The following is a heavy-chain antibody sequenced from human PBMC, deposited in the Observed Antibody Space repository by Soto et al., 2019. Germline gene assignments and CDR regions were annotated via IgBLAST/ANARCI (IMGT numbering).Heavy chain of an antibody. J-gene: IGHJ4*02. D-gene: IGHD1-26*01. CDR3: VRAVGFDFDD. Sequence: SQTLSLTCAISGDSVSSNTAAWNWIRQSPSRGLEWLGRTYYRSKWYNDYAVSVKSRITINPDTSKNQFSLHLNSVTPEDTALDYCVRAVGFDFDDWGLGTLVTVSS. CDR2: TYYRSKWYN. CDR1: GDSVSSNTAA. V-gene: IGHV6-1*01.